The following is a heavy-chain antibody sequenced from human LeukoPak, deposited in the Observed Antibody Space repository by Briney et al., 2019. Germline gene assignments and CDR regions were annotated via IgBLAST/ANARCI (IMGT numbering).Heavy chain of an antibody. V-gene: IGHV4-34*01. J-gene: IGHJ4*02. CDR3: ARFVYGGDAFDY. Sequence: PGGSLRLSCAASGFTLSTYAMSWVRQAPGRGLEWIGEINHSGSTNYNPSLKSRVTISVDTSKNQFSLKLSSVTAADTAVYYCARFVYGGDAFDYWGQGTLVTVSS. CDR1: GFTLSTYA. D-gene: IGHD4-23*01. CDR2: INHSGST.